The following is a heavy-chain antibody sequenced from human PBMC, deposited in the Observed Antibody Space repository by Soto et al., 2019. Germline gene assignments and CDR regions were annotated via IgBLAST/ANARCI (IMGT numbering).Heavy chain of an antibody. V-gene: IGHV4-59*01. CDR2: IYYSGST. J-gene: IGHJ4*02. CDR1: GGSISSYY. Sequence: PSETLSLTCTVSGGSISSYYWSWIRQPPGKGLEWIGYIYYSGSTNYNPSLKSRVTISVDTSKNQFSLKLSSVTAADTAVYYCARDLGDYWGQGILVTVSS. CDR3: ARDLGDY. D-gene: IGHD3-16*01.